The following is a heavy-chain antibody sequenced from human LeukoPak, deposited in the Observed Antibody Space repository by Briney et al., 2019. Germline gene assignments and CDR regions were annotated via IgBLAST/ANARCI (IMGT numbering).Heavy chain of an antibody. CDR3: ARDGVVTPYYFDH. CDR1: GYTFTSYG. CDR2: ISTYDGNT. J-gene: IGHJ4*02. Sequence: GASVKVSCKASGYTFTSYGISWVRQAPGQGLEWMGWISTYDGNTNYAQIFQGRVTVTTDTSASTVYMELRSPRSDDTAVYYCARDGVVTPYYFDHWGQGTLVTVSS. D-gene: IGHD3-3*01. V-gene: IGHV1-18*01.